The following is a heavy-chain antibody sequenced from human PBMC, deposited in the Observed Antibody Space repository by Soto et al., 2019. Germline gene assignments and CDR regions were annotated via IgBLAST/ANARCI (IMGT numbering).Heavy chain of an antibody. CDR2: IGGSGGST. D-gene: IGHD3-3*01. Sequence: PGGSLRLSCAASGFTFSSYAMSWVRQAPGKGLEWVSAIGGSGGSTYYADSVKGRFTISRDNSKNTLYLQMNSLRAEDTAVYYCAKDKHDFWSGWFDPWGQGTLVTVSS. J-gene: IGHJ5*02. CDR3: AKDKHDFWSGWFDP. V-gene: IGHV3-23*01. CDR1: GFTFSSYA.